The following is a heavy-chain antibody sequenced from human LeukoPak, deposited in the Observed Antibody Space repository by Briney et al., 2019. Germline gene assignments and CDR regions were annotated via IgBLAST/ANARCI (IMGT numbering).Heavy chain of an antibody. Sequence: SETLSLTCTVSGDSISTYYWSWIRQPPERELEWIGCVYDSGITNYNPSLKSRVAMSLDTSKNQFSLRLSSVTAADTAVYYCARDRIAGRFNWFDPWGQGTLVTVSS. D-gene: IGHD6-13*01. CDR2: VYDSGIT. V-gene: IGHV4-59*01. J-gene: IGHJ5*02. CDR3: ARDRIAGRFNWFDP. CDR1: GDSISTYY.